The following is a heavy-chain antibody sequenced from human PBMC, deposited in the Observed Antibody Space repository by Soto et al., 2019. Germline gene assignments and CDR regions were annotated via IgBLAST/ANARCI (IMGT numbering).Heavy chain of an antibody. CDR1: GDSDSSNSAA. CDR2: TYYRSKWYN. Sequence: PSQTLSLTWAISGDSDSSNSAAWNWIRQSPSRGLEWLGRTYYRSKWYNDYAVSVKSRITINPDTSKNPFSLQLNSVTPEDTAVYYCARDLISGYCISTSCYPLHAFDIWGRGTMVTVSS. J-gene: IGHJ3*02. D-gene: IGHD2-2*03. V-gene: IGHV6-1*01. CDR3: ARDLISGYCISTSCYPLHAFDI.